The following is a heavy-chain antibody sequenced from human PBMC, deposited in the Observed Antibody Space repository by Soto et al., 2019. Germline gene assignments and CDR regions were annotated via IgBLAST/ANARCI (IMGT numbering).Heavy chain of an antibody. CDR1: GFTFSSYS. J-gene: IGHJ4*02. CDR2: ISSSSSYI. V-gene: IGHV3-21*01. Sequence: GGSLRLSCAASGFTFSSYSMNWVRQAPGKGLEWVSSISSSSSYIYYADSVKGRFTISRDNAKNSLYLQMNSLRAEDTAEYYCARFANVEGSEWLRLNYYFDYWGQGTLVTVSS. D-gene: IGHD5-12*01. CDR3: ARFANVEGSEWLRLNYYFDY.